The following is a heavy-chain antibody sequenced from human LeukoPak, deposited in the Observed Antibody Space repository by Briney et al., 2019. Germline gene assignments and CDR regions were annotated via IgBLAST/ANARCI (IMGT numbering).Heavy chain of an antibody. CDR2: IWYEGANK. CDR3: ARARGLTIFGVYTYYYGMDV. CDR1: GFIFSHYV. J-gene: IGHJ6*02. V-gene: IGHV3-33*01. D-gene: IGHD3-3*01. Sequence: PGGSLRLSCSASGFIFSHYVMHWVRQAPGKGPEWVAIIWYEGANKYYADSVKGRFTISRDNAKNSLYLQMNSLRAEDTAVYYCARARGLTIFGVYTYYYGMDVWGQGTTVTVSS.